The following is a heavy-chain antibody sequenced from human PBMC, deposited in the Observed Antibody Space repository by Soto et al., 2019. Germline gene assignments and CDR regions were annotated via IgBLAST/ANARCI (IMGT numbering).Heavy chain of an antibody. CDR3: ASSSTYYYYYGMDV. CDR2: IYYSGIT. Sequence: SETLSLTCTVSGGSISSSSYYWGRIRQPPGKGLEWIGSIYYSGITYYNPSLKSRVTISVDTSKNQFSLKLSSVTAADTAVYYCASSSTYYYYYGMDVWGQGTTDTVSS. CDR1: GGSISSSSYY. V-gene: IGHV4-39*01. J-gene: IGHJ6*02. D-gene: IGHD6-13*01.